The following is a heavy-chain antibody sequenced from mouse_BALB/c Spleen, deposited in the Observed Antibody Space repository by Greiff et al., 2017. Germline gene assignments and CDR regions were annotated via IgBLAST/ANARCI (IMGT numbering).Heavy chain of an antibody. CDR1: GYAFSSSW. Sequence: QVQLQQSGPELVKPGASVKISCKASGYAFSSSWMNWVKQRPGQGLEWIGRIYPGDGDTNYNGKFKGKATLTADKSSSTAYMQLSSLTSVDSAVYFCAREGDYGSSFDYWGQGTTLTVSS. V-gene: IGHV1-82*01. D-gene: IGHD1-1*01. J-gene: IGHJ2*01. CDR2: IYPGDGDT. CDR3: AREGDYGSSFDY.